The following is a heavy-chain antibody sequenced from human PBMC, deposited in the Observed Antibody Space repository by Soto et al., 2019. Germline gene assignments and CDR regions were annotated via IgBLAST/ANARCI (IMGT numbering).Heavy chain of an antibody. D-gene: IGHD2-2*01. CDR3: ARVVPGAEAWFGP. Sequence: ASVKVSCKTSGYTFSNYGITWVRQAPGQPLEWLGWISLYSDGTNYAQKFQGRVYMTTYTSTTTAYMELRSLRSDDTAVYYCARVVPGAEAWFGPWGQGTLVTVSS. V-gene: IGHV1-18*01. CDR1: GYTFSNYG. CDR2: ISLYSDGT. J-gene: IGHJ5*02.